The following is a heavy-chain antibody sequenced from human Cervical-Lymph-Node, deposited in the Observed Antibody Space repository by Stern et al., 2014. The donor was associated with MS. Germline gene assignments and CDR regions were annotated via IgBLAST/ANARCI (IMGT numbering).Heavy chain of an antibody. CDR2: IYWDDDK. CDR1: GFSFHTSGVG. D-gene: IGHD2-21*02. Sequence: QITLKESGPLLVQPTQTLKLTCTFSGFSFHTSGVGVVWIRQPPGKALEWLSVIYWDDDKRYSPTLKHRLTITKDTSKNQVVLTVTNVDRLDTGTYYCAHTLVTSDEGFGMDVWGQGTTVTVTS. J-gene: IGHJ6*02. CDR3: AHTLVTSDEGFGMDV. V-gene: IGHV2-5*02.